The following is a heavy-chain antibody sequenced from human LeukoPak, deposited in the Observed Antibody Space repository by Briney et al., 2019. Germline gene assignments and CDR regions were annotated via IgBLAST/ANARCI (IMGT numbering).Heavy chain of an antibody. CDR3: ARDWDSSGAFDI. J-gene: IGHJ3*02. CDR1: GGSISSGGHY. D-gene: IGHD3-22*01. V-gene: IGHV4-61*08. Sequence: SGTLSLTCTVSGGSISSGGHYWSWIRQPPGRGLEWIGYIYYSGSTNYNPSLKSRVTISVDTSKNLFSLNLSSVIAADTAVYYCARDWDSSGAFDIWGQGTMVTVSS. CDR2: IYYSGST.